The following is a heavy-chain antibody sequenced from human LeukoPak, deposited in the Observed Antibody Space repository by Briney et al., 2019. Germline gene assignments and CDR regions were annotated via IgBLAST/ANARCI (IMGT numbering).Heavy chain of an antibody. V-gene: IGHV3-48*01. CDR3: AGDLGYYDFWSGQGEKQDY. D-gene: IGHD3-3*01. CDR2: ISSSSSTI. Sequence: GGSLRLSCAASGFTFSSYSMNWVRQAPGKGLEWVSYISSSSSTIYYADSVKGRFTISRDNAKNSLYLQMNSLRAEDTAVYYCAGDLGYYDFWSGQGEKQDYWGQGTLVTVSS. J-gene: IGHJ4*02. CDR1: GFTFSSYS.